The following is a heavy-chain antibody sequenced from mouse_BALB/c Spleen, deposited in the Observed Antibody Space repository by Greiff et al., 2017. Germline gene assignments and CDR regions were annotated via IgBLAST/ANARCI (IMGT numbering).Heavy chain of an antibody. D-gene: IGHD2-4*01. CDR2: IFPGSGNT. CDR3: ARSSMIRGDYYAMDY. Sequence: QVQLQQSGPELVKPGASVKISCKASGYSFTSYYIHWVKQRPGQGLEWIGWIFPGSGNTKYNEKFKGKATLTADTSSSTAYMQLSSLTSEDSAVYFCARSSMIRGDYYAMDYWGQGTSVTVSS. J-gene: IGHJ4*01. V-gene: IGHV1-66*01. CDR1: GYSFTSYY.